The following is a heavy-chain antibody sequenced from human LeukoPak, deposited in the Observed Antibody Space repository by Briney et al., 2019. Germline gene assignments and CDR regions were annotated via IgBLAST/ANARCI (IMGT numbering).Heavy chain of an antibody. J-gene: IGHJ4*02. D-gene: IGHD2-2*01. V-gene: IGHV4-34*01. CDR2: INHSGST. CDR1: GGSISSYY. Sequence: TLSLTCSVSGGSISSYYWSWVRQPPGKGLEWMGEINHSGSTNYNASLKSRVTISVEKSKKQFTLKQRSVTAADTAVYYCARGSERDIVVVPPAWLDYLGQGTLVTVSS. CDR3: ARGSERDIVVVPPAWLDY.